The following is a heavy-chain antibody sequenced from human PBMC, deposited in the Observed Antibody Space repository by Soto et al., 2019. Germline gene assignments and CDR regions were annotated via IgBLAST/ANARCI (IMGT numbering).Heavy chain of an antibody. D-gene: IGHD3-9*01. V-gene: IGHV4-39*01. J-gene: IGHJ5*02. CDR3: ARLGFLTGYYNWFDP. CDR2: IYYSGST. CDR1: GGSISSSSYY. Sequence: SETLSLTCTVSGGSISSSSYYWGWIRQPPGKGLEWIGSIYYSGSTYYNPSHKSRVTISVDTSKNQFSLKLSSVTAADTAVYYCARLGFLTGYYNWFDPWGQGTLVTVSS.